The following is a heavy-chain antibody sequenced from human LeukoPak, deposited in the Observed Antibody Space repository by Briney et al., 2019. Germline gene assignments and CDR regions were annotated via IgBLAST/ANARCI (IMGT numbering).Heavy chain of an antibody. Sequence: QTGGSLRLSCAASGFTFSSNAMNWVRQAPGRGLEWVAIISYDGIYKYYADSVKGRFTISRDNSKNTLYLQMNSLRAEDTAVYYCARRIAAAAAPYYFDYWGQGTLVTVSS. CDR3: ARRIAAAAAPYYFDY. V-gene: IGHV3-30-3*01. D-gene: IGHD6-13*01. J-gene: IGHJ4*02. CDR1: GFTFSSNA. CDR2: ISYDGIYK.